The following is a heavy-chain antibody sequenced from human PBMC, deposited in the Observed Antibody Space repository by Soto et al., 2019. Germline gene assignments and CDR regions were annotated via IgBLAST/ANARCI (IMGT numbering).Heavy chain of an antibody. CDR3: TTSVYSPFDAFDI. Sequence: PGGSLRLSCAASEFTFSNYAMSWVRQAPGKGLEWVGRIKSKTDGGTTDYAAPVKGRFTISRDDSKNTLYLQMNSLKTEDTAVYYCTTSVYSPFDAFDIWGQGTMVTVSS. D-gene: IGHD2-21*01. J-gene: IGHJ3*02. CDR1: EFTFSNYA. CDR2: IKSKTDGGTT. V-gene: IGHV3-15*01.